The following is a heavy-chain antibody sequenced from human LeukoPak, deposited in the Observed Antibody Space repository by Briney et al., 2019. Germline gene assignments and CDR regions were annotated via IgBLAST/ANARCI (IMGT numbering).Heavy chain of an antibody. V-gene: IGHV4-59*02. D-gene: IGHD3-9*01. J-gene: IGHJ4*02. CDR1: GGSVSDYY. CDR3: ARYNYDILTGYYSGYFDY. Sequence: SETLSLTCTISGGSVSDYYWSWIRQSPGKGLEWIGYIYYTGSTTYNPSLKSRVTISADTSKNQFSLKLSSVTAADTAVYYCARYNYDILTGYYSGYFDYWGQGTLVTVSS. CDR2: IYYTGST.